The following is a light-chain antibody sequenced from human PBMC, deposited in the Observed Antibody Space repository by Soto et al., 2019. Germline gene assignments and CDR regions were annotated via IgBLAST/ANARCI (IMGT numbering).Light chain of an antibody. CDR1: QRVSSN. CDR3: QQYNNWPPIT. CDR2: GAS. Sequence: EIVMTQSPATLSVSRGERATLSCMASQRVSSNLAWYQQKPGQAPRLLIYGASTRATGIPARFSGSGSGTEFTLTISSLQSEDFAVYYCQQYNNWPPITFGQGTRLEIK. J-gene: IGKJ5*01. V-gene: IGKV3-15*01.